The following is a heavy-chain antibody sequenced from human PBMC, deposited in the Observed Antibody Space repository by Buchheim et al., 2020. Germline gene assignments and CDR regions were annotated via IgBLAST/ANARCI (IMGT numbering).Heavy chain of an antibody. CDR1: GFTFSSYG. CDR3: ARRVATNSGGVDY. D-gene: IGHD5-24*01. CDR2: IWYDGSNK. Sequence: QVQLVESGGGVVQPGRSLRLSCAASGFTFSSYGMHWVRQAPGKGLEWVAVIWYDGSNKYYADSVKGRFTISSANAKNSLYLQMNSLRAEDTAVYYCARRVATNSGGVDYWGQGTL. J-gene: IGHJ4*02. V-gene: IGHV3-33*01.